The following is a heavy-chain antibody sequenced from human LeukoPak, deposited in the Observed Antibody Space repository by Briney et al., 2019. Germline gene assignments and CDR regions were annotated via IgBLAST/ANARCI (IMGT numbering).Heavy chain of an antibody. CDR3: ARHYYYYMDV. Sequence: PSETLSLTCTVSGGSVSSYYWSWIRQPAGKGLEWIGRIYTSGSTNYNPSLKSRVTISVDKSKNQFSLKLSSVTAADTAVYYCARHYYYYMDVWGKGTTVTVSS. V-gene: IGHV4-4*07. J-gene: IGHJ6*03. CDR2: IYTSGST. CDR1: GGSVSSYY.